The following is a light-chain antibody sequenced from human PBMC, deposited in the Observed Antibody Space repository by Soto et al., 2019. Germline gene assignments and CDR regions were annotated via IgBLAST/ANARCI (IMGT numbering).Light chain of an antibody. J-gene: IGLJ2*01. V-gene: IGLV1-44*01. CDR3: AAWDDSLRAVV. Sequence: QSVLTQSPSASGTPGQRVTISCSGSRSNIGTYAVNWYQQLPGAAPTLLIFRNHQRPSGVPDRFSGSKSGTSASLAISGPHSADEADYYCAAWDDSLRAVVFGGGTTLTVL. CDR1: RSNIGTYA. CDR2: RNH.